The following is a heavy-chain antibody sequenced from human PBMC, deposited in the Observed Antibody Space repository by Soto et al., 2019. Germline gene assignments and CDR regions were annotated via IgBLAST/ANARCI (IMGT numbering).Heavy chain of an antibody. Sequence: QITLKESGPTLVKPTQTLTLTCTFSGFSLTSRPVGVGWVRQPPGKALEWLAFIYWDDDKRYSPSLRSTLTGTNDASKNPVVLTLTNMDPVDTATYYCAHIRNYDGYWYAGGFDYWGQGILVTVSS. V-gene: IGHV2-5*02. D-gene: IGHD2-21*01. CDR1: GFSLTSRPVG. J-gene: IGHJ4*02. CDR2: IYWDDDK. CDR3: AHIRNYDGYWYAGGFDY.